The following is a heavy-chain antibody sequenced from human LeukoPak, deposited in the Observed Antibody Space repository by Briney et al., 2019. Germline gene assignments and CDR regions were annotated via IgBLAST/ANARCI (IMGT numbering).Heavy chain of an antibody. V-gene: IGHV4-59*08. J-gene: IGHJ5*02. CDR3: ARQVWELRTNWFDP. CDR1: GGSISSYY. Sequence: SETLSLTCSVSGGSISSYYWSWIRQSPGNGLEWIGYMFYNGNPNYNPSLKSRVTISIDTSKNQFSLKLSSVTAADTAVYYCARQVWELRTNWFDPWGQGTLVTVSS. D-gene: IGHD1-26*01. CDR2: MFYNGNP.